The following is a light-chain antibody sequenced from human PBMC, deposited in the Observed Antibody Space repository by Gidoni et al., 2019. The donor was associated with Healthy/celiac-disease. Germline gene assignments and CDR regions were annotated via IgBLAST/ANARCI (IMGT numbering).Light chain of an antibody. CDR2: DAS. CDR1: QSVSSY. CDR3: QQRSNWPPALA. Sequence: DIVLTQSPATLSLSPGERATLSCRASQSVSSYFAVYKQKPGQAPRLLNYDASNRATGIPARFSGSGSVTDFTLTISSLEPEDFAVYYCQQRSNWPPALAFGGGTKVEIK. J-gene: IGKJ4*01. V-gene: IGKV3-11*01.